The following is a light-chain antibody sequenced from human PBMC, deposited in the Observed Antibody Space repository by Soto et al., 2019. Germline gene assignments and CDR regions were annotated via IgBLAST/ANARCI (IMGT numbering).Light chain of an antibody. Sequence: DIQMTQSPSSLSASVGDRVTITCRASQGIRDALGWYQQKPGKAPKRLIYAASSLQSGVPSRLSGSGSGTEFTLTISSLQPEDFATYYCQQHNSYPQTFGQGTKMEI. J-gene: IGKJ1*01. CDR1: QGIRDA. V-gene: IGKV1-17*01. CDR2: AAS. CDR3: QQHNSYPQT.